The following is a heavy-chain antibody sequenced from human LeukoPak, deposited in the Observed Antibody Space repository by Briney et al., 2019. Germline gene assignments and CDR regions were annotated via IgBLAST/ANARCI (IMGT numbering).Heavy chain of an antibody. Sequence: SETCPSPALSLVAPSAVTVTTGAGSASPQGRGWSGLGVSNSGSTYYNPSLKSRVTISVDTSKNQFSLKLSSVTAADTAVYYCAREGGSGWVRLYYYYMDVWGKGTTVTVSS. CDR3: AREGGSGWVRLYYYYMDV. CDR1: VAPSAVTVTT. D-gene: IGHD6-19*01. CDR2: SNSGST. V-gene: IGHV4-39*02. J-gene: IGHJ6*03.